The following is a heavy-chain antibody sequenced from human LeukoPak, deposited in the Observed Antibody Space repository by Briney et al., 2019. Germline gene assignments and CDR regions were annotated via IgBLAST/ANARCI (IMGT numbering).Heavy chain of an antibody. Sequence: SETLSLTCTVSGGSISSYYWSWIRQPAGKGVEWIGRIYTSGSTNFNPSLKSRVTMSVDTSKNQFSLKLSSVTAADTAVYYCARDQGYDSSGYYVGYYFDYWGQGTRVTVSS. J-gene: IGHJ4*02. CDR1: GGSISSYY. CDR2: IYTSGST. D-gene: IGHD3-22*01. CDR3: ARDQGYDSSGYYVGYYFDY. V-gene: IGHV4-4*07.